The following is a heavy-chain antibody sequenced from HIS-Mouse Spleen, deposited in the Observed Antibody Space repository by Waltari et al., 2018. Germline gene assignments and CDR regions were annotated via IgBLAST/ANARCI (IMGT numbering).Heavy chain of an antibody. CDR1: GFSLSTSGMC. CDR2: IDWDDDK. Sequence: QVTLRESGPALVKPTQTLTLTCTFSGFSLSTSGMCVSWIRQPPGKALEWLARIDWDDDKYYSTSLKTRLTNSKDTSKNQVVLTMTNMDPVDTATYYWARIAEGYSSGWYAFDYWGQGTLVTVSS. D-gene: IGHD6-19*01. CDR3: ARIAEGYSSGWYAFDY. J-gene: IGHJ4*02. V-gene: IGHV2-70*15.